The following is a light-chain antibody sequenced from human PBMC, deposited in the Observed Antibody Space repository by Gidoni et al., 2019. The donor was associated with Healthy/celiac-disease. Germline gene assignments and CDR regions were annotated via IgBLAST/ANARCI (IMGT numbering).Light chain of an antibody. Sequence: QSVLTQPPSPSGPPGQRVTISCSGSSSNIGSNYVYWYQQLPGTAPKLLIYSNNQRPSGVPDRFSGSKSGTSASLAISGLRSEDEADYYCAAWDDSLSGRVFGGGTKLTVL. CDR1: SSNIGSNY. J-gene: IGLJ3*02. V-gene: IGLV1-47*02. CDR2: SNN. CDR3: AAWDDSLSGRV.